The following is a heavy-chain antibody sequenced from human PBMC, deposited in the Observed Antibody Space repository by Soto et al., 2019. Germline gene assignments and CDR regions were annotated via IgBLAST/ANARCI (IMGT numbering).Heavy chain of an antibody. CDR1: GGSISSSNW. CDR3: ARASNYDILTGPPRGFDY. CDR2: IYHSGST. D-gene: IGHD3-9*01. J-gene: IGHJ4*02. V-gene: IGHV4-4*02. Sequence: NPSETLSLTCAVSGGSISSSNWWSWVRQPPGKGLEWIGEIYHSGSTNYNPSLKSRVTISVDKSRNQFSLKLSSVTAADTAVYYCARASNYDILTGPPRGFDYWGQGTLVTVSS.